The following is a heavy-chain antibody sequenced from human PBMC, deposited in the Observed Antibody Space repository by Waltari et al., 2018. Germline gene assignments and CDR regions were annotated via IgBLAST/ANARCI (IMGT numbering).Heavy chain of an antibody. J-gene: IGHJ3*02. CDR2: LYWDDEQ. CDR3: AHWGLYCSGGSCPSPGAFDI. V-gene: IGHV2-5*02. Sequence: QITLKESGPTLVKPTQTLTLTCTFSGFSLSTSGVGVGWLRKPPGKALEWLALLYWDDEQRYSPSLNSRLTITKDTSKNQVVLTMTNMDPVDTATYYCAHWGLYCSGGSCPSPGAFDIWGQGTMVTVSS. CDR1: GFSLSTSGVG. D-gene: IGHD2-15*01.